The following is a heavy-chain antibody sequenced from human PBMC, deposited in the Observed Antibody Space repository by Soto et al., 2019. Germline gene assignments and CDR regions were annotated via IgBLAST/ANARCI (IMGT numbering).Heavy chain of an antibody. Sequence: GGSLRLSCAASGFTFSSYAMSWVRQAPGKGLEWVSAISGSGGSTYYADSVKGRFTISRDNSKNTLYLQMNSLRAEDTAVYYCAKVSLLLYYYYYMDVWGKGTTVTVSS. CDR3: AKVSLLLYYYYYMDV. V-gene: IGHV3-23*01. CDR1: GFTFSSYA. J-gene: IGHJ6*03. D-gene: IGHD2-15*01. CDR2: ISGSGGST.